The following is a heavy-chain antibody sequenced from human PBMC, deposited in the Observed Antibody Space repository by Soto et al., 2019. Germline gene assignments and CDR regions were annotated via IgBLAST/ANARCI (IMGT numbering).Heavy chain of an antibody. Sequence: QVQLQESGPGLVKPSQTLSLTCTVSGGSISSGGYYWSWIRQHPGKVLEGIGYIYYSGSTYYNPSLKRRVTIPVATSKHQFSLKLSSVTAVDTAVYYCARSVTPWGQGTLVTVSS. CDR1: GGSISSGGYY. CDR2: IYYSGST. V-gene: IGHV4-31*03. CDR3: ARSVTP. D-gene: IGHD3-10*01. J-gene: IGHJ5*02.